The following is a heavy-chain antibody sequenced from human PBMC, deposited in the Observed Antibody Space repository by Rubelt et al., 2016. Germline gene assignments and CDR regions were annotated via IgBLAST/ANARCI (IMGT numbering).Heavy chain of an antibody. Sequence: QVQLQQWGAGLLKPSETLSLTCAVYGGSFSGYYWSWIRQPPGKGLEWIGEINHSGSTNYNPSLKSRVTISVDPSKNQFSRKRSSVTAADTAVYYCARGKEGLGVTMMDYWGQGTLVTVSS. V-gene: IGHV4-34*01. CDR1: GGSFSGYY. CDR2: INHSGST. CDR3: ARGKEGLGVTMMDY. J-gene: IGHJ4*02. D-gene: IGHD3-22*01.